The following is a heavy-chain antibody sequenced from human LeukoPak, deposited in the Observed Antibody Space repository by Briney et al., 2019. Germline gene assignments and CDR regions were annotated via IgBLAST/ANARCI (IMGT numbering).Heavy chain of an antibody. Sequence: ASVEVSCKTSGYIFTTYDINWVRQAPGQGLEWMGWISAYNGNTNYAQKLQGRVTMTTDTSTSTAYMELRSLRSDDTAMYYCARSVTVFCSGGNCYSGVFDFWGQGTLVTVSS. V-gene: IGHV1-18*04. CDR2: ISAYNGNT. CDR1: GYIFTTYD. D-gene: IGHD2-15*01. CDR3: ARSVTVFCSGGNCYSGVFDF. J-gene: IGHJ4*02.